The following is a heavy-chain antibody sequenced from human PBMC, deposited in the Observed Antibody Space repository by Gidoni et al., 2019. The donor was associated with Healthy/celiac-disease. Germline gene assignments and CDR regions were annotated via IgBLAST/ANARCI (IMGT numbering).Heavy chain of an antibody. J-gene: IGHJ5*02. CDR3: AKDTALWFGELSYNWFDP. D-gene: IGHD3-10*01. V-gene: IGHV3-30*18. CDR1: GFTVLRSG. Sequence: QVQLVESGGGEVQPGRSLRSSCPVSGFTVLRSGMHWVRQAPGKGLEWVAVISYDGSNKYYADSVKGRFTISRDNSKNTLYLQMNSLRAEDTAVYYCAKDTALWFGELSYNWFDPWGQGTLVTVSS. CDR2: ISYDGSNK.